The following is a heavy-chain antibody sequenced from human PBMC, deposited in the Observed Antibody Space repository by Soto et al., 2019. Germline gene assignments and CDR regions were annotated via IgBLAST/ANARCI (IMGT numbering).Heavy chain of an antibody. D-gene: IGHD4-17*01. V-gene: IGHV3-30-3*01. CDR1: GFTFSSYA. J-gene: IGHJ4*02. CDR2: ISYDGSNK. Sequence: GGSLRLSCAASGFTFSSYAMHWVRQAPGKGLEWVAVISYDGSNKYYADSVKGRFTISRDNSKNTLYLQMNSLRAEDTAVYYCARDVPFDYGSDYWGQGALVTVSS. CDR3: ARDVPFDYGSDY.